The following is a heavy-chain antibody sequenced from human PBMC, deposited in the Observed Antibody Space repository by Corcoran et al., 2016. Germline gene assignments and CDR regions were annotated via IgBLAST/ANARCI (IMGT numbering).Heavy chain of an antibody. D-gene: IGHD2-15*01. CDR3: ARGLAAGVNYYYYGMDV. CDR2: INHSGST. J-gene: IGHJ6*02. V-gene: IGHV4-34*01. Sequence: QQQQWGAGLLKPSETLSLTCAVYGGSFSGYYWSWIRQPPGKGLEWIGEINHSGSTNYNPSLKSRVTISVDTSKNQFSLKLSSVTAADTAVYYCARGLAAGVNYYYYGMDVWGQGTTVTVSS. CDR1: GGSFSGYY.